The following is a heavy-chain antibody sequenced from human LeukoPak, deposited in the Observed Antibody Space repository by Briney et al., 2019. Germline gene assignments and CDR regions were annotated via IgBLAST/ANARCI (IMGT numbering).Heavy chain of an antibody. Sequence: GGSLRLSCTASGFTFSRYSLNWVRQAPGKGLERVSSITSSNYIYYADSVKGRFTISRDNAKSSLYLQMNSLRAEDTAVYYCARVSCSGGSCLDYWGQGTLVTVSS. CDR1: GFTFSRYS. V-gene: IGHV3-21*01. CDR2: ITSSNYI. CDR3: ARVSCSGGSCLDY. D-gene: IGHD2-15*01. J-gene: IGHJ4*02.